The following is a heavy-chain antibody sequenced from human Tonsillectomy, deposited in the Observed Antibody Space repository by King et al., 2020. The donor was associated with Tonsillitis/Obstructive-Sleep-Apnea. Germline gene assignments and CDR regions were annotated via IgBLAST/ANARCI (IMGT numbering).Heavy chain of an antibody. D-gene: IGHD2-21*02. CDR3: AKAPSSSDSFFDY. CDR1: GFTFSNYA. CDR2: ISGSGVST. J-gene: IGHJ4*02. V-gene: IGHV3-23*04. Sequence: QLVQSGGGLVQPGGSLRLSCAASGFTFSNYAMSWVRQAPGKGLQWVSTISGSGVSTYYADSVKGRFTISRDNSKNTLYLRVNSLRAEDTAVYYCAKAPSSSDSFFDYWGQGTLVTVSS.